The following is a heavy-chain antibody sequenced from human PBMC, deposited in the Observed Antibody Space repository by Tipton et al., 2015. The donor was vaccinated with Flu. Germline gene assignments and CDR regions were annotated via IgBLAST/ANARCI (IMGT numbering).Heavy chain of an antibody. CDR1: GGSMSSTTYY. V-gene: IGHV4-39*01. CDR3: ARLSYYDVDLKNFYFDY. Sequence: TLSLTCTVSGGSMSSTTYYWGWIRQPPGKRLELIGSIYPSGATYYNPSLKSRVTISVDTSKSQFSLMLRSVTAADTAVYYCARLSYYDVDLKNFYFDYWGQGALVTVSS. CDR2: IYPSGAT. J-gene: IGHJ4*02. D-gene: IGHD3-10*02.